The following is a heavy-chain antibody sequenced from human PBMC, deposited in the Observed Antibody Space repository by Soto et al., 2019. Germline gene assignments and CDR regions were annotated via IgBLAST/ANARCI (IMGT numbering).Heavy chain of an antibody. J-gene: IGHJ4*02. D-gene: IGHD6-19*01. CDR3: AREGAGPGPYCEY. CDR1: GCRLIEHS. V-gene: IGHV3-72*01. Sequence: PWGSLRLSCIVSGCRLIEHSINCFAPSAFKWLEWVGRTRNKGNSYTTEYAASVKDRFTISRDDSKNSLYLQMNSLKTEVTAVYYCAREGAGPGPYCEYWGPGTPVTLSS. CDR2: TRNKGNSYTT.